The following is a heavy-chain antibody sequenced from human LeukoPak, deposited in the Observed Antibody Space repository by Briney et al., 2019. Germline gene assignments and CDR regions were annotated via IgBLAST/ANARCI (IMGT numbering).Heavy chain of an antibody. J-gene: IGHJ4*02. CDR1: GFTFSIYA. Sequence: GGSLRLSCAASGFTFSIYAMSGARQAPGKGLEGVSAISGSGGSTYYAVSVKGRLTISRDNSKNTLYLQMNSVRAEHAAVYYCASNGADFWSGYYITYFDYWGQGTLVTVSS. V-gene: IGHV3-23*01. D-gene: IGHD3-3*01. CDR3: ASNGADFWSGYYITYFDY. CDR2: ISGSGGST.